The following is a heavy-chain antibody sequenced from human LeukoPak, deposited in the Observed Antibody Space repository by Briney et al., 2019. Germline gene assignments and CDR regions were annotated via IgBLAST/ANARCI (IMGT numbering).Heavy chain of an antibody. Sequence: PGGSLRLSCAASGFTFSSYAMHWVRHPPGEGLEWVAVISYDGSNKYYADSVKGRFTISRDNSKNTLYLQMNSLRAEDTAVYYCARDFRRVGLYCSGGSCYYYGMDVWGQGTTVTVSS. J-gene: IGHJ6*02. D-gene: IGHD2-15*01. CDR1: GFTFSSYA. CDR2: ISYDGSNK. CDR3: ARDFRRVGLYCSGGSCYYYGMDV. V-gene: IGHV3-30-3*01.